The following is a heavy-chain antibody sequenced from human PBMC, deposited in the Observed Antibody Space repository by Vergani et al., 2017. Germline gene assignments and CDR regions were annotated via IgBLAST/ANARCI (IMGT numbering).Heavy chain of an antibody. D-gene: IGHD3-3*01. V-gene: IGHV2-70*20. J-gene: IGHJ4*02. CDR2: IDWDDDK. CDR3: ARISTYYDFWSGYYSYYFDY. CDR1: GFSLSTSGMC. Sequence: QVTLRESGPALVKPTQTLTLTCTFSGFSLSTSGMCVSWVRQPPGKALEWLALIDWDDDKYYSTSLKNRLTISKDTSKNQMVLTMTNMDPVDTATYYCARISTYYDFWSGYYSYYFDYWGQGTLVTVSS.